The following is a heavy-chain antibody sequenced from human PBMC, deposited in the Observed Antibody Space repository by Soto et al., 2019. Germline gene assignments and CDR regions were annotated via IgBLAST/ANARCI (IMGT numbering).Heavy chain of an antibody. D-gene: IGHD6-19*01. Sequence: GGSLRLSCAASGFPFGENAMSWVRQAPGKGLEWVSGISDSGATTYYADSVRGRFTISRDNSKNTLYLQMKSLRAEDSASYYCAKEDTSSGSLDYWGRGALVTVSS. CDR2: ISDSGATT. CDR1: GFPFGENA. J-gene: IGHJ4*02. CDR3: AKEDTSSGSLDY. V-gene: IGHV3-23*01.